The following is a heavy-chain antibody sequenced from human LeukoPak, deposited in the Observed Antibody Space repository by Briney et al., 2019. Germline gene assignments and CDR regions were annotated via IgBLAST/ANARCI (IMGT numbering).Heavy chain of an antibody. Sequence: ASVKVSCKASGYTFTSYDINWVRQATGQGLEWMGWMDPNSGNTGYAQKFQGRVTITRNTSISTAYMELSSLRSEDTAVYYCARDSPYYYGSGSATYYMDVWGKGTTVTISS. CDR2: MDPNSGNT. J-gene: IGHJ6*03. D-gene: IGHD3-10*01. CDR3: ARDSPYYYGSGSATYYMDV. CDR1: GYTFTSYD. V-gene: IGHV1-8*03.